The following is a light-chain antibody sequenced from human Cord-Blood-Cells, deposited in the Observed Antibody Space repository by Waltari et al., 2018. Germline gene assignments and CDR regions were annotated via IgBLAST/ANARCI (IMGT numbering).Light chain of an antibody. V-gene: IGLV1-47*01. Sequence: QSVLTQPPSASGTPGQRVTISCSGSSSNIGSNYVYWYQQHPGTAPKLLIYRNNKRPSGVPDRFSGSKSGTSASLAISGLRSEDEADYYCAAWDDSLSGPGVFGGGTKLTVL. J-gene: IGLJ3*02. CDR2: RNN. CDR1: SSNIGSNY. CDR3: AAWDDSLSGPGV.